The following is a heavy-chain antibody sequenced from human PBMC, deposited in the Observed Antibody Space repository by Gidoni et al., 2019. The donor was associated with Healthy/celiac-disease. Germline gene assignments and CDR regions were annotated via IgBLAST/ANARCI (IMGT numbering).Heavy chain of an antibody. CDR3: AKDQSSGYYYGSGSYSYYYYGMDV. J-gene: IGHJ6*02. V-gene: IGHV3-9*01. CDR1: GFTFDHFS. D-gene: IGHD3-10*01. Sequence: EVQLVESGGGLVQPGRSLRLSCASSGFTFDHFSIHCVRQAPGKGLEWVSGISWNSGSIGYADSVKGRFTISRDNAKNSLYLQMNSLRAEDTALYYCAKDQSSGYYYGSGSYSYYYYGMDVWGQGTTVTVSS. CDR2: ISWNSGSI.